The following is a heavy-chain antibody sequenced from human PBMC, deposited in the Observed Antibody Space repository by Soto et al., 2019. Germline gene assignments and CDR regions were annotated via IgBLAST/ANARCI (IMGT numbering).Heavy chain of an antibody. CDR3: ARGHPGAIALRLFDY. D-gene: IGHD2-2*02. V-gene: IGHV3-74*01. Sequence: EVQLVESGGGLVQPGGSLRLSCAASRFTFSSYWMHWVRQGPGKGLVWVSRINGDGSSTTYADSVKGRFTISRDNAKNTLYLHMNSLRPDDTAIYYCARGHPGAIALRLFDYWGQGTLVTVSS. J-gene: IGHJ4*02. CDR1: RFTFSSYW. CDR2: INGDGSST.